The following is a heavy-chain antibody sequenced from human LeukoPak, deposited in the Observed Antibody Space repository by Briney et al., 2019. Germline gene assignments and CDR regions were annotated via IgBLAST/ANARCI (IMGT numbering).Heavy chain of an antibody. V-gene: IGHV1-46*01. J-gene: IGHJ6*03. D-gene: IGHD3-10*01. CDR2: INPSGGST. Sequence: GASVKVSCKASGYTFTSYYMHWVRQAPGQGLEWMGIINPSGGSTSYAQKFQGRVTMTSDMSTSTVYMELSSLRSEDTAVYYCARGPYYYGSGSYYNANPYPDYYYYMDVWGKGTTVTVSS. CDR3: ARGPYYYGSGSYYNANPYPDYYYYMDV. CDR1: GYTFTSYY.